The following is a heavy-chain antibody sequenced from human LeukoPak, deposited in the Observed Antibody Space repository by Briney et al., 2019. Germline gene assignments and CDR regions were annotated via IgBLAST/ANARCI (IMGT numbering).Heavy chain of an antibody. J-gene: IGHJ4*02. CDR1: GGSISSYY. V-gene: IGHV4-34*01. CDR3: ARGLWFGELFFDY. D-gene: IGHD3-10*01. CDR2: INHSGST. Sequence: SETLSLTCTVSGGSISSYYWSWIRQPPGKGLEWIGEINHSGSTNYNPSLKSRVTISVDTSKNQSSLKLSSVTAADTAVYYCARGLWFGELFFDYWGQGTLVTVSS.